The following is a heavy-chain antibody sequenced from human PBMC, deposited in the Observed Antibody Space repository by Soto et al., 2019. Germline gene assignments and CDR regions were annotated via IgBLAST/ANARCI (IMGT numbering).Heavy chain of an antibody. J-gene: IGHJ4*02. Sequence: SETLSLTCTVSGGSISSYYWSWIRQPPGKGLEWIGYIYYSGSTNYNPSLKSRVTISVDTSKNQFSLKLSSVTAADTAVYYCARLRVYSSSTNFAYWGQGTLVTVSS. CDR3: ARLRVYSSSTNFAY. V-gene: IGHV4-59*08. D-gene: IGHD6-6*01. CDR1: GGSISSYY. CDR2: IYYSGST.